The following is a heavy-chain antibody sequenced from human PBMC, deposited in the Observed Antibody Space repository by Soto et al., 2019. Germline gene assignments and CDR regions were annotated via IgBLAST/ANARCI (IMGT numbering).Heavy chain of an antibody. Sequence: GESLKISFKGSGYTFTSYWIGWVHQMPGEGLEWMGVIYPSDSDIRYSPSFQGKVTISADKSITTAYLQWSSLKAADTAMYYCVRSGTSSGRFSDYWGQGTLVTVSS. CDR2: IYPSDSDI. CDR3: VRSGTSSGRFSDY. J-gene: IGHJ4*02. V-gene: IGHV5-51*07. CDR1: GYTFTSYW. D-gene: IGHD2-15*01.